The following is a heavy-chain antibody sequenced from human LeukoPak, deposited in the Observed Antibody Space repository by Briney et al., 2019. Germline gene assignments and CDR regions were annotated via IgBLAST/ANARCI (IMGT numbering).Heavy chain of an antibody. D-gene: IGHD3-9*01. CDR3: ASSINYDILTGYYRDY. V-gene: IGHV4-4*07. CDR1: GGSISSYY. CDR2: IYTSGST. J-gene: IGHJ4*02. Sequence: SETLSLTCTVSGGSISSYYWSWIRQPAGKGLEWIGRIYTSGSTNYNPSLKSRVTMSVDTSKNQFSLKLGSVTAADTAVYYCASSINYDILTGYYRDYWGQGTLVTVSS.